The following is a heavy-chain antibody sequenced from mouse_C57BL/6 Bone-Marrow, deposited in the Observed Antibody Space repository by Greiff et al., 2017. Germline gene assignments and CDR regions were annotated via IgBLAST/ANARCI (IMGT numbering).Heavy chain of an antibody. CDR2: IYPGSGST. J-gene: IGHJ2*01. CDR3: ARWGITRYFDY. CDR1: GYTFTSYW. V-gene: IGHV1-55*01. Sequence: QVQLKESGAELVKPGASVKMSCKASGYTFTSYWITWVKQRPGQGLEWIGDIYPGSGSTNYNEKFKSKATLTVDTSSSTAYMQLSSLTSEDSAVYYCARWGITRYFDYWGQGTTLTVSS. D-gene: IGHD2-4*01.